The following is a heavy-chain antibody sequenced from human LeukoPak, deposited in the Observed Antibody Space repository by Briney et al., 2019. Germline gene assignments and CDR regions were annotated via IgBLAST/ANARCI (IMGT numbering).Heavy chain of an antibody. D-gene: IGHD1/OR15-1a*01. CDR1: GFTFSTYG. Sequence: GGSLRLSCAASGFTFSTYGMHWVRQAPGKGLEWVAVIPFDRSNKFYADSVKGRFTISRDNSKNTLYLQMNSLRAEDTAVYYCARGSRTKAVDYWGQGTLVTVSS. V-gene: IGHV3-30*03. J-gene: IGHJ4*02. CDR2: IPFDRSNK. CDR3: ARGSRTKAVDY.